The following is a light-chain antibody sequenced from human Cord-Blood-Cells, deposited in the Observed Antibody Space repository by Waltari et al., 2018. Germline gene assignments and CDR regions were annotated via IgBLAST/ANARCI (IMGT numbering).Light chain of an antibody. CDR1: SSDVGGYNY. Sequence: QSALTQPASVSGSPGQSITIPCTGTSSDVGGYNYVSWYQQHPGKAPKLMIYEVSNRPSGVSNRFSGSKSGNTASLTISGLQAEDEADYYCSSYTSSSTLVVFGGRTKLTVL. CDR3: SSYTSSSTLVV. CDR2: EVS. V-gene: IGLV2-14*01. J-gene: IGLJ2*01.